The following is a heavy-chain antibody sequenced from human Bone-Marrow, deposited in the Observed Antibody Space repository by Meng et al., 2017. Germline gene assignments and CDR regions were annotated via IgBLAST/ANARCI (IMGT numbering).Heavy chain of an antibody. D-gene: IGHD2-2*01. CDR3: ARLGSSFDY. Sequence: QGQLVRSGAEVKKPGASVKVSCKASGYTFTSYAMHWVGQAPGQRLEWMGWINAGNGNTKYSQKFQGRVTITRDTSASTAHMELSSLRSEDTAVYYCARLGSSFDYWGQGTLVTVSS. CDR1: GYTFTSYA. CDR2: INAGNGNT. V-gene: IGHV1-3*01. J-gene: IGHJ4*02.